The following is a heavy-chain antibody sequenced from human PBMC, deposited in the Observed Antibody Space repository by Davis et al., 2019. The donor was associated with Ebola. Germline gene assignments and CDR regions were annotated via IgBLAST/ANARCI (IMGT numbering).Heavy chain of an antibody. Sequence: GGSLRLSCTASGFTFGDYAMSWVRQAPGKGLEWVGFIRSKAYGGTTEYAASVKGRFTISRDDSKSIAYLQMNSLKTEDTAVYYCTRDLAIAARPYNWFDPWGQGTLVTVSS. CDR1: GFTFGDYA. CDR2: IRSKAYGGTT. CDR3: TRDLAIAARPYNWFDP. J-gene: IGHJ5*02. D-gene: IGHD6-6*01. V-gene: IGHV3-49*04.